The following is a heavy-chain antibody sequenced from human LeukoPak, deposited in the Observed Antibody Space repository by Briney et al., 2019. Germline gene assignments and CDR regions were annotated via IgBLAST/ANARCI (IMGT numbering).Heavy chain of an antibody. J-gene: IGHJ4*02. V-gene: IGHV4-39*07. CDR2: IYHSGST. CDR1: GGSIRSSSYY. CDR3: ARAPRHFDY. Sequence: SETLSLTCTVSGGSIRSSSYYWGWIRQSPGKGLEWIGSIYHSGSTYYNPSLRSRVTISLDTSKNQFSLKLSSVTAADTAVYYCARAPRHFDYWGQGTLVTVSS.